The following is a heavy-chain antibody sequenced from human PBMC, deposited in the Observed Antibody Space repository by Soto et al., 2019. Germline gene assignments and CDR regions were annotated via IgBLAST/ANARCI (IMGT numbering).Heavy chain of an antibody. Sequence: QLQLQESGPGLVKPSETLSLTCTVSGGSISSSSYYWGWIRQPPGKGLEWIGSIYYSGSTYYNPSLKSRVTISVDTSKNQFPLKLSSVTAADTAVYYCARRASSYGDYVIDYWGQGTLVTVSS. CDR1: GGSISSSSYY. CDR2: IYYSGST. V-gene: IGHV4-39*01. D-gene: IGHD4-17*01. J-gene: IGHJ4*02. CDR3: ARRASSYGDYVIDY.